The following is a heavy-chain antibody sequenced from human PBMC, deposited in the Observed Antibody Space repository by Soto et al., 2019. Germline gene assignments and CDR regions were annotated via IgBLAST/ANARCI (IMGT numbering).Heavy chain of an antibody. J-gene: IGHJ5*02. V-gene: IGHV1-3*01. Sequence: ASVKVSCKASGYTFTRYTMNWVRQAPGQRLEWMGWINPDNGNTKSSQKFQDRVIITRDTSASTAYMDLSSLRSEDTTVYYCARGIATGQLDPWGQGTLVTVSS. CDR3: ARGIATGQLDP. D-gene: IGHD2-15*01. CDR2: INPDNGNT. CDR1: GYTFTRYT.